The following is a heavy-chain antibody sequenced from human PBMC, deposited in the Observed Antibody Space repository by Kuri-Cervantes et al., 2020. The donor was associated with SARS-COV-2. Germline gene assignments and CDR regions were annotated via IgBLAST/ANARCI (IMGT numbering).Heavy chain of an antibody. CDR1: GFTFSSYS. CDR3: ARVEYYDSSGYYA. J-gene: IGHJ4*02. D-gene: IGHD3-22*01. Sequence: GGSLRLSCAASGFTFSSYSMNWVRQAPGKGLVWVSRINSDGSSTSYADSVKGRFTISRDNAKNTLYLQMNSLRAEDTAVYYCARVEYYDSSGYYAWGQGTLVTVSS. V-gene: IGHV3-74*01. CDR2: INSDGSST.